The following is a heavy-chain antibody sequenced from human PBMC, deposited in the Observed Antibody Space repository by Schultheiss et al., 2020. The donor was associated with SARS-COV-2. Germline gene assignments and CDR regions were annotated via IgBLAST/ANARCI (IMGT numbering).Heavy chain of an antibody. CDR1: GYTFTSYA. D-gene: IGHD3-3*01. CDR3: ATRYVLRFLEWLPFDY. V-gene: IGHV1-3*01. CDR2: INAGNGNT. Sequence: ASVKVSCKASGYTFTSYAMHWVRQAPGQRLEWMGWINAGNGNTKYSQKFQGRVTMTRDTSTSTVYMELSSLRSEDTAVYYCATRYVLRFLEWLPFDYWGQGTLVTVSS. J-gene: IGHJ4*02.